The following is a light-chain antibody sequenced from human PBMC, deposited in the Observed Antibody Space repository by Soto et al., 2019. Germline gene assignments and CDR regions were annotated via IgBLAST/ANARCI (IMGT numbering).Light chain of an antibody. Sequence: DIQLTQSPSFLSASVGDRVTITCRASQSISRLLAWYQQKPGKAPKLLIYGASSLERGVPSRFSGSGSGTKFTLTISSLQPDDFATYYCQQYNGYSRTFGQGTKVDIK. J-gene: IGKJ1*01. CDR2: GAS. V-gene: IGKV1-5*01. CDR3: QQYNGYSRT. CDR1: QSISRL.